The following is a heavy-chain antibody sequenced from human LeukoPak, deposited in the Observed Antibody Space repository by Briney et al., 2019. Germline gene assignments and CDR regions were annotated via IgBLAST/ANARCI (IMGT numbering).Heavy chain of an antibody. J-gene: IGHJ3*02. Sequence: GGSLRLSCAASGFTFSNYGMHWVRQAPGKGLEWVSAISGSGGSTYYADSVKGRFTISRDNSKNTLYLQMNSLRAEDTAVYYCAKDSDRGDAFDIWGQGTMVTVSS. CDR3: AKDSDRGDAFDI. CDR1: GFTFSNYG. D-gene: IGHD2-15*01. V-gene: IGHV3-23*01. CDR2: ISGSGGST.